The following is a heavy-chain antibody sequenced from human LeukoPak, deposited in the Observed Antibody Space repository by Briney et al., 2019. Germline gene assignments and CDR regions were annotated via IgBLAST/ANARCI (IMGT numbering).Heavy chain of an antibody. Sequence: GGSLRLSCAASGFTFSNAWMSWVRQAPGKGLEWVGFIRSKAYGGTTEYAASVKGRFTISRDDSKSIAYPQMSSLRTEDTGVYYCSSSYYDFWSAYWGRGTLVTVSS. J-gene: IGHJ4*02. D-gene: IGHD3-3*01. CDR3: SSSYYDFWSAY. V-gene: IGHV3-49*04. CDR2: IRSKAYGGTT. CDR1: GFTFSNAW.